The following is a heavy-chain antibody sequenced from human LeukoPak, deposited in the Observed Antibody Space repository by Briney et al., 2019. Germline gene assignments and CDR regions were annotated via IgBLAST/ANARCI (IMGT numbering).Heavy chain of an antibody. J-gene: IGHJ4*02. CDR1: GCSISSYY. D-gene: IGHD3-10*01. CDR2: IYYSGST. Sequence: SETLSLTYTVSGCSISSYYWSWIRQPPGRGLEWIGYIYYSGSTNYNPSLKSRVTISVDTSKNQFSLKLSSVTAADTAVYYCARGQDYYGSGSYYNLLDYWGQGTLVTVS. V-gene: IGHV4-59*01. CDR3: ARGQDYYGSGSYYNLLDY.